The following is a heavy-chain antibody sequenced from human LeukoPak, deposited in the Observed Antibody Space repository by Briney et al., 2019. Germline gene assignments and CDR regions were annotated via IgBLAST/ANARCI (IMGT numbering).Heavy chain of an antibody. CDR1: VFTSSSYW. D-gene: IGHD2-15*01. Sequence: PGGSLTLSCAVSVFTSSSYWMSGVRQAPGKGLEWVANIKQDGSEKYYVDSVKGRFTISRDNAKNSLYLQMNSLRAEDTAVYYCARAPYCIGGSCRFDYWGQGTLVTVSS. CDR2: IKQDGSEK. J-gene: IGHJ4*02. CDR3: ARAPYCIGGSCRFDY. V-gene: IGHV3-7*03.